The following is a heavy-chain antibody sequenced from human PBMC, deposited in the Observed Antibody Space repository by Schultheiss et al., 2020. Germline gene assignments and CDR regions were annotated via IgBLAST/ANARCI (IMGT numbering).Heavy chain of an antibody. V-gene: IGHV1-69*01. D-gene: IGHD2-2*01. CDR2: IIPIFGTA. CDR3: AGKGVVVPGYYYYYMDV. J-gene: IGHJ6*03. CDR1: GGTFSSYA. Sequence: SVKVSCKASGGTFSSYAISWVRQAPGQGLEWMGGIIPIFGTANYAQKFQGRVTITADESTSTAYMELSSLRSEDTAVYYCAGKGVVVPGYYYYYMDVWGKGTTVTGSS.